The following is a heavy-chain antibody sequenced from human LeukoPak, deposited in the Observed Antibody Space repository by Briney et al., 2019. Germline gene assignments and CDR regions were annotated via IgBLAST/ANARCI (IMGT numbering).Heavy chain of an antibody. CDR2: IYYSGST. V-gene: IGHV4-39*01. J-gene: IGHJ4*02. D-gene: IGHD1-7*01. Sequence: GSLRLSCAASGFPFSTYTMNWVRQPPGKGLEWIGSIYYSGSTYYNPSLKSRVTISEDTSKNHFSLKLSSVTAADTAVYYCARHLLTGTTRNYFDYWGQGTLVTVSS. CDR1: GFPFSTYT. CDR3: ARHLLTGTTRNYFDY.